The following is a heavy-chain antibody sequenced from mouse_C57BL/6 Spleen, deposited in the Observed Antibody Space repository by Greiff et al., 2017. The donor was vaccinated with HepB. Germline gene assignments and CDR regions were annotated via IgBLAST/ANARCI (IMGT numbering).Heavy chain of an antibody. CDR2: IYPRDGST. Sequence: VQLQQSGPELVKPGASVKLSCKASGYTFTSYDINWVKQRPGQGLEWIGWIYPRDGSTKYNEKFKGKATLTVDTSSSTAYMELHSLTSEDAAVYFCARYYGSSYGYYYAMDYWGQGTSVTVSS. V-gene: IGHV1-85*01. J-gene: IGHJ4*01. D-gene: IGHD1-1*01. CDR1: GYTFTSYD. CDR3: ARYYGSSYGYYYAMDY.